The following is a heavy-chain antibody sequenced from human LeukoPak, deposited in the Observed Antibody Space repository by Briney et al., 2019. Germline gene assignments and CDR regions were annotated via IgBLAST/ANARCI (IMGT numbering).Heavy chain of an antibody. D-gene: IGHD2-15*01. V-gene: IGHV4-34*01. CDR3: ARFPCSGDSCYSGIRAFDI. CDR2: INHGGST. Sequence: PSETLSLTCAVYGGSFSTYYWNWIRQSPGKGLEWIGEINHGGSTNRNPSLKSRVTISVDTSKNQLSLRLSSVTAADTALYYCARFPCSGDSCYSGIRAFDIWGQGTMVTVSS. J-gene: IGHJ3*02. CDR1: GGSFSTYY.